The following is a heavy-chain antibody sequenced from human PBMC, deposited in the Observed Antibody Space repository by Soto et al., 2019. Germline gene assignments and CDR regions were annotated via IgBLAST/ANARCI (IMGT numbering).Heavy chain of an antibody. V-gene: IGHV3-53*01. D-gene: IGHD6-13*01. CDR1: GFTVSINY. Sequence: GGSLRLSCAASGFTVSINYMSWVRQAPGRGLECVSVIYNNGSTYYADSVKGRFTISRDNSKNTLYLQMNSLRVEDTAVYYCARAPGIAAAVDYWGQGTLVTVSS. CDR2: IYNNGST. J-gene: IGHJ4*02. CDR3: ARAPGIAAAVDY.